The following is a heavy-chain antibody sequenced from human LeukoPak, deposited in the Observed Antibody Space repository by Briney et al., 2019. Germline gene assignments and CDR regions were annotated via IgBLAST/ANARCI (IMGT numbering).Heavy chain of an antibody. J-gene: IGHJ6*03. D-gene: IGHD6-13*01. CDR1: GYTFTSYG. CDR2: ISAYNGNT. Sequence: ASVKVSCKASGYTFTSYGISWVRQAPGQGLEWMGWISAYNGNTNYAQKLQGRVTMTTDTSTSTAYMELRSLRSDDTAVYYCARVPYSSCWYVSDHYYYYMDVWGKGTTVTVSS. CDR3: ARVPYSSCWYVSDHYYYYMDV. V-gene: IGHV1-18*01.